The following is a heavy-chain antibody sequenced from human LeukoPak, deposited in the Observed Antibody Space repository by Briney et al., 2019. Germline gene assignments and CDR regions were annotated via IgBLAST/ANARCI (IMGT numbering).Heavy chain of an antibody. V-gene: IGHV4-61*02. CDR2: IYTSGST. J-gene: IGHJ4*02. CDR3: ASHIRYFDY. Sequence: SQTLSLTCTVSGGSISSGSYYWSWIRQPAGKGLEWIGRIYTSGSTNYNPSLKSRVTISVDTSKNQFSLKLTSVTAADTAVYYCASHIRYFDYWGQGTLVTVSS. CDR1: GGSISSGSYY.